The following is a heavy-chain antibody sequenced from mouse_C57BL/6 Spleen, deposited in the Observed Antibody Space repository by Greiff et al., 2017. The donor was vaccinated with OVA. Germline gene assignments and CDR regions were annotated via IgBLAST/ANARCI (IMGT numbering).Heavy chain of an antibody. CDR2: ISSGSSTI. CDR1: GFTFSDYG. V-gene: IGHV5-17*01. CDR3: ASVDYGSSYGAMDY. J-gene: IGHJ4*01. D-gene: IGHD1-1*01. Sequence: EVHLVESGGGLVKPGGSLKLSCAASGFTFSDYGMHWVRQAPEKGLEWVAYISSGSSTIYYADTVKGRFTISRDNAKNTLFLQMTSLRSEDTAMYYCASVDYGSSYGAMDYWGQGTSVTVSS.